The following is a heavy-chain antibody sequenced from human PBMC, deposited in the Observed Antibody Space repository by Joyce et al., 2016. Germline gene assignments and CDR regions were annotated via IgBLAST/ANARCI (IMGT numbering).Heavy chain of an antibody. CDR3: ARAVVRGYYYYYGMDV. CDR1: GGSFSGYY. V-gene: IGHV4-34*01. J-gene: IGHJ6*02. Sequence: QVLVQQWGAGLLKPSETLSLTCAFYGGSFSGYYWTWVRQPPGKGLEGIGEINHSGTPNYGPALKGLLTISVDTYKNQFSLKLSSVTAADTAVYYCARAVVRGYYYYYGMDVWGQGTTVTVSS. D-gene: IGHD3-10*01. CDR2: INHSGTP.